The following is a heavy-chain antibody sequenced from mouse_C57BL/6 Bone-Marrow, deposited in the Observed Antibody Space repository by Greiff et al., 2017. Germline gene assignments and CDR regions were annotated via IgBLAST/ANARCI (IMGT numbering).Heavy chain of an antibody. Sequence: QVQLQQSGAELVRPGASVTLSCKASGYTFTDYEMHWVKQTPVHGLEWIGAIDPETGGTAYNQKFKGKAILTADKSSSTAYMELRSLTSEDSAVYYCTRLNHYGSSYVDYWGQGTTLTVSS. CDR1: GYTFTDYE. CDR2: IDPETGGT. V-gene: IGHV1-15*01. D-gene: IGHD1-1*01. J-gene: IGHJ2*01. CDR3: TRLNHYGSSYVDY.